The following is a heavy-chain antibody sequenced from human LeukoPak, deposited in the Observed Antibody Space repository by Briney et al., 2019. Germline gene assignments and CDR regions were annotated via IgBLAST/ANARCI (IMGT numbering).Heavy chain of an antibody. D-gene: IGHD3-16*02. Sequence: ASVKVSCKASGGTFSSYAISWVGHAPGQGLEWMGRIIPIFGTANYAQKFQGRVTITADESTSTAYMELSSLRSEDTAVYYCARDRTAYDYIWGSYRHFDYWGQGTLVTVSS. CDR2: IIPIFGTA. V-gene: IGHV1-69*13. CDR3: ARDRTAYDYIWGSYRHFDY. CDR1: GGTFSSYA. J-gene: IGHJ4*02.